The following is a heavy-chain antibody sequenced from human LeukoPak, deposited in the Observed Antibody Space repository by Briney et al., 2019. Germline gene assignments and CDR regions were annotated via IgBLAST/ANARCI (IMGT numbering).Heavy chain of an antibody. CDR1: GGSISSYY. Sequence: SETLSLTCTVSGGSISSYYWSRIRQPPGKGLEWIGYIYYSGSTNYNPSLKSRVTISVDTSKNQFSLKLSSVTAADTAVYYCARVNGDYRGPDAFDIWGQGTMVTVSS. J-gene: IGHJ3*02. CDR2: IYYSGST. V-gene: IGHV4-59*12. CDR3: ARVNGDYRGPDAFDI. D-gene: IGHD4-17*01.